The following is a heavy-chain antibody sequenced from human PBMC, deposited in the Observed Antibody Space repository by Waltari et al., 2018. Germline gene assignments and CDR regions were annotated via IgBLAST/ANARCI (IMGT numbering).Heavy chain of an antibody. CDR1: GGSISSGSYY. V-gene: IGHV4-61*09. D-gene: IGHD3-10*01. J-gene: IGHJ3*02. Sequence: QVQLQESGPGLVKPSQTLSLTCTVSGGSISSGSYYWSWIRQPAGKGLEWIGYIYTSGSTNYNPSLKSRVTISVDTSKNQFSLKLSSVTAADTAVYYCARRALTMVRGVNDAFDIWGQGTMVTVSS. CDR3: ARRALTMVRGVNDAFDI. CDR2: IYTSGST.